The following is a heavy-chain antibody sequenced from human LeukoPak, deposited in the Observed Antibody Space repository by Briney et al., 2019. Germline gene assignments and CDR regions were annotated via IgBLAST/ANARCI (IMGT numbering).Heavy chain of an antibody. CDR2: IYTSGTT. Sequence: PSETLSLTCSVTGGSISSYYWSWNRQPTGKGLAWIGRIYTSGTTNYNPSLKSRVTMSVDTSKHQFSLKLSSVTAADTAVYYCARDRGFAGPRFDPWGQGTLVTVSS. J-gene: IGHJ5*02. CDR3: ARDRGFAGPRFDP. D-gene: IGHD3-3*01. V-gene: IGHV4-4*07. CDR1: GGSISSYY.